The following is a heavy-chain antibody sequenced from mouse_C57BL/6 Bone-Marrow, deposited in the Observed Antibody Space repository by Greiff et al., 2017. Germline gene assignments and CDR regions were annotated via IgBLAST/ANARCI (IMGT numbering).Heavy chain of an antibody. J-gene: IGHJ3*01. V-gene: IGHV5-17*01. Sequence: EVKLVESGGGLVKPGGSLTLSCAASGFTFSDYGMHWVRQAPEKGLEWVAYISSGSSTIYYADTVKGRFTISRDNAKNTLFLQMTSLRSEDTAMYYCARGITTVEAWFAYWGQGTLVTVSA. CDR2: ISSGSSTI. CDR1: GFTFSDYG. D-gene: IGHD1-1*01. CDR3: ARGITTVEAWFAY.